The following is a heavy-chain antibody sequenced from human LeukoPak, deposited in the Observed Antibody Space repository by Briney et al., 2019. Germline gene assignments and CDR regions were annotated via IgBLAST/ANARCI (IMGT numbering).Heavy chain of an antibody. CDR2: IYPGDSDT. Sequence: GESLNISCKGSGYSFATHWIAWVRPMPGKGLEWMWIIYPGDSDTRYSPSFEGQVTISADISTRTPYLPWSSLQSSHTPMYFCARPKNGYSPLDSWGQGTLVTVSS. CDR1: GYSFATHW. J-gene: IGHJ5*01. D-gene: IGHD5-24*01. V-gene: IGHV5-51*01. CDR3: ARPKNGYSPLDS.